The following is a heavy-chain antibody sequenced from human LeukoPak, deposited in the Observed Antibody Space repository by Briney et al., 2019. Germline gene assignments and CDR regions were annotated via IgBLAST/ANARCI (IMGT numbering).Heavy chain of an antibody. J-gene: IGHJ4*02. D-gene: IGHD3-10*01. CDR2: IKSKTDGGTT. CDR3: TLPWGSGSYYDY. Sequence: GGSLRLSCAASGFTFSNAWLNWVRQAPGKGREGVGHIKSKTDGGTTDYAAPVKGRFTISRDDSKNTLFLQMNSLKTEDTAVYYCTLPWGSGSYYDYWGQGTLVTVSS. V-gene: IGHV3-15*01. CDR1: GFTFSNAW.